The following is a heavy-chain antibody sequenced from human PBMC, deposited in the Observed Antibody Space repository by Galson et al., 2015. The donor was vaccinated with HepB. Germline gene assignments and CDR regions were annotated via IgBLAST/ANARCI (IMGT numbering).Heavy chain of an antibody. CDR1: GSNLIELP. Sequence: SVKVSCKVSGSNLIELPIHWVRQAPGKGLEWMGNLVPENGDTLLAQKFEGRVRMTEDTSSDTTYMELSSLRSEDTGVYFCATYLGSTGFDFWGQGTMVTVSS. D-gene: IGHD3-9*01. CDR3: ATYLGSTGFDF. CDR2: LVPENGDT. J-gene: IGHJ3*01. V-gene: IGHV1-24*01.